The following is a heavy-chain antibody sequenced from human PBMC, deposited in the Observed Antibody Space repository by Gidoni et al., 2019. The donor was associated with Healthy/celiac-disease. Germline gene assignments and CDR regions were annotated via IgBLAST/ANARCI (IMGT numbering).Heavy chain of an antibody. CDR2: IIPIFGTA. V-gene: IGHV1-69*06. Sequence: QVQLVQSGAEVKKPGASVKVACKASGGTVSSYAISWVRQAPGQGLEWMGGIIPIFGTATYAQKFQGRVTITADKSTSTAYMELRSLRSEDTAVYYCARRQGNEDNWFDPWGQGTLVTVSS. D-gene: IGHD1-1*01. CDR1: GGTVSSYA. CDR3: ARRQGNEDNWFDP. J-gene: IGHJ5*02.